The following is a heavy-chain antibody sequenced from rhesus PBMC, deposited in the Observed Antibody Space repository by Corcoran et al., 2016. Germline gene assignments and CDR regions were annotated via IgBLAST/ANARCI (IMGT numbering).Heavy chain of an antibody. D-gene: IGHD5-24*01. CDR2: IKNGGSST. Sequence: EVQLVESGGGLAKPGGSLRLSCVVSGFTSNDYWMCWVRQAPGEGLEWISSIKNGGSSTYYADSVKGRFTISRENAKNTLYLQMDNLRPEDTAVYYCARDDGDSWGQGVLVTVSS. CDR3: ARDDGDS. V-gene: IGHV3-28*02. CDR1: GFTSNDYW. J-gene: IGHJ4*01.